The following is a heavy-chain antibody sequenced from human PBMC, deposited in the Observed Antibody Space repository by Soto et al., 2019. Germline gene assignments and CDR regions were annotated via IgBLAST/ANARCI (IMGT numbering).Heavy chain of an antibody. D-gene: IGHD4-17*01. CDR2: INLRGGTT. CDR1: GYNFNQYY. V-gene: IGHV1-46*02. CDR3: AGGPDDSDVPRWDH. Sequence: QVQLVQSGPEVRKHGASVRLSCATSGYNFNQYYIHWVRQAPGQGLEWMGIINLRGGTTEYAHKFRGRVTVTGDTSTRTAYLELSSLRSGDTAVYFCAGGPDDSDVPRWDHWGQGTLITVSS. J-gene: IGHJ4*02.